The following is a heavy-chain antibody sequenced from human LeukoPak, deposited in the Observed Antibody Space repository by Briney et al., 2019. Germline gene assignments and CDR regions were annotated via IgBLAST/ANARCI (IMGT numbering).Heavy chain of an antibody. Sequence: PSETLSLTCTVSGGSISSGGYYWSWIRQHLGKGLEWIGYIYYSGSTYYNPSLKSRVTISVDTSKNQFSLKLSSVTAADTAVYYCARGDAEYYGSGSYYNYWGQGTLVTVSS. CDR2: IYYSGST. CDR3: ARGDAEYYGSGSYYNY. CDR1: GGSISSGGYY. V-gene: IGHV4-31*03. J-gene: IGHJ4*02. D-gene: IGHD3-10*01.